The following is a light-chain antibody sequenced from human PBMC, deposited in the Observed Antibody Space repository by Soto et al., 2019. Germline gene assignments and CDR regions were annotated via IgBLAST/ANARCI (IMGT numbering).Light chain of an antibody. CDR2: SNN. CDR3: AAWDDSLSGWV. J-gene: IGLJ3*02. V-gene: IGLV1-47*02. Sequence: QSVLTQPPSASGTPGQRVTISCSGSSSNIGSNYVYWYQQLPATAPKLLIYSNNQRRSGVPDRFSGSKSGTSASLAISGLRSEDEADYYCAAWDDSLSGWVFGGGTKLTVL. CDR1: SSNIGSNY.